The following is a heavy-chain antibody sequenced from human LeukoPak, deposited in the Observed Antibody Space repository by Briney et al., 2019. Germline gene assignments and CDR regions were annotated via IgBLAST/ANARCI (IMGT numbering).Heavy chain of an antibody. CDR1: GGSISSSSYY. V-gene: IGHV4-39*07. CDR2: INHSGST. D-gene: IGHD3-22*01. Sequence: PSETLSLTCTVSGGSISSSSYYWGWIRQPPGKGLEWIGEINHSGSTNYNPSLKSRVTISVDTSKNQFSLKLSSVTAADTAVYYCARWPNDLRITMIPRSPHAFDIWGQGTMVTVSS. CDR3: ARWPNDLRITMIPRSPHAFDI. J-gene: IGHJ3*02.